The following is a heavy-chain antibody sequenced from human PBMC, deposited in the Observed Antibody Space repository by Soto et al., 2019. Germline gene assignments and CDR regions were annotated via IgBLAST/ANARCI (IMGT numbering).Heavy chain of an antibody. D-gene: IGHD2-2*01. V-gene: IGHV3-23*01. CDR2: LSGSGGST. J-gene: IGHJ5*02. CDR3: AKGSSSPPNWFDP. CDR1: GFTFNTYA. Sequence: GGSLRLSCAASGFTFNTYAMNWVRQAPGKGLEWVSALSGSGGSTYYADSVKGRFTISRDNSKNTLYLQMNSLRDDDTAVYYCAKGSSSPPNWFDPWGQGTLVTVSS.